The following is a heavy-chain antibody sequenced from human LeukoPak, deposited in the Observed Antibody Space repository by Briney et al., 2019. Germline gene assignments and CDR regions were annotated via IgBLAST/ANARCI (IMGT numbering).Heavy chain of an antibody. CDR2: IKQDGSEK. J-gene: IGHJ1*01. CDR1: GFTFSSYW. D-gene: IGHD2-2*01. V-gene: IGHV3-7*01. CDR3: ATYSSSNGREFQY. Sequence: GGSLRLSCAASGFTFSSYWMSWVRQAPGKGLEWVANIKQDGSEKYYADSVKGRFTISRDNAKNSLYLQMNSLRAEDTAVYYCATYSSSNGREFQYWGQGTLVTVSS.